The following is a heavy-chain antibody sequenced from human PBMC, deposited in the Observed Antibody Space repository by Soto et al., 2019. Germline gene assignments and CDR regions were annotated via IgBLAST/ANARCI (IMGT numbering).Heavy chain of an antibody. J-gene: IGHJ3*02. CDR2: ISGSGGST. CDR3: AKDRAFFSGYPPEAFDI. D-gene: IGHD5-12*01. CDR1: GFTFSIYA. V-gene: IGHV3-23*01. Sequence: PGGSLRLSCAASGFTFSIYAMSWFRQAPGKGLEWVSAISGSGGSTYYADSVKGRFTISRDNSKNTLYLQMNSLRAEDTAVYYCAKDRAFFSGYPPEAFDIWGQGTMVTVSS.